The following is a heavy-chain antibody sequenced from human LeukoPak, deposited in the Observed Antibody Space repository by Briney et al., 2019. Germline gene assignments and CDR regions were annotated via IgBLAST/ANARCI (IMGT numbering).Heavy chain of an antibody. Sequence: GGPLRLSCAASGFTFSSYSMNWVRQAPGKGLEWVSGISGSGDRTSYADSVKGRFTISRDNSKNALYLQMNGLRVEDTAVYYCAKDRGALVDTGTLNYWGRGNLVTVSS. CDR3: AKDRGALVDTGTLNY. CDR2: ISGSGDRT. CDR1: GFTFSSYS. V-gene: IGHV3-23*01. D-gene: IGHD5-18*01. J-gene: IGHJ4*02.